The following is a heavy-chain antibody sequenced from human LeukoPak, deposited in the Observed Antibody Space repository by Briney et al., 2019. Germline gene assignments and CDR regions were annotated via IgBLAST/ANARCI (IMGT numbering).Heavy chain of an antibody. D-gene: IGHD3-3*01. CDR1: GESFSKYY. CDR2: INHSGNT. CDR3: ARHSEYYDFWSGYYRDDAFDI. J-gene: IGHJ3*02. Sequence: SETLSLTCAVYGESFSKYYWSWIRQPPGKGLEWIGEINHSGNTNYNPSLKSRVTISVDTSKNQFSLKLSSVTAADTAVYYCARHSEYYDFWSGYYRDDAFDIWGQGTMVTVSS. V-gene: IGHV4-34*01.